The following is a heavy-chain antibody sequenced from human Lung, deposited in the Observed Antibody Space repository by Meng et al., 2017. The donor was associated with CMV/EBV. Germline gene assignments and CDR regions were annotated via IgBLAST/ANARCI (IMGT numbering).Heavy chain of an antibody. J-gene: IGHJ4*02. D-gene: IGHD2-2*03. V-gene: IGHV3-21*01. Sequence: FRLSSYRINWFRQAPGKGLEWVSSISASSSYIFYSDSVKGRFTISRDNAKNSLYLQMNNLRPEDTAVYYCARVGYCTTTNCYGDYFDYWGQGTLVTVSS. CDR2: ISASSSYI. CDR3: ARVGYCTTTNCYGDYFDY. CDR1: FRLSSYR.